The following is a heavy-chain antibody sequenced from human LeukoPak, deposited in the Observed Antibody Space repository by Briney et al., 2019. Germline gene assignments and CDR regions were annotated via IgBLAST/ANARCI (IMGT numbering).Heavy chain of an antibody. CDR2: IHYSGST. D-gene: IGHD3-10*01. V-gene: IGHV4-31*03. J-gene: IGHJ4*02. CDR1: GGSISSGGYY. CDR3: ASDYYGSGSSYYFDY. Sequence: SQTLSLTCTVSGGSISSGGYYWSWIRQHPGKGLEWIGYIHYSGSTYYNPSLKSRVTISVDTSKNQFSLKLSSVTAADTAVYYCASDYYGSGSSYYFDYWGQGTLVTVSS.